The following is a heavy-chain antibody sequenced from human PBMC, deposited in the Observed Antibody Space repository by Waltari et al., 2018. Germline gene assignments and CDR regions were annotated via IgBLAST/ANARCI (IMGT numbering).Heavy chain of an antibody. CDR3: ARAGMATSGVMDV. CDR2: IYYSGST. J-gene: IGHJ6*02. CDR1: GGSISSHY. D-gene: IGHD5-12*01. Sequence: QVQLQESGPGLVKPSETLSLTCTVSGGSISSHYWSWIRQPPGKGLECIGYIYYSGSTNYNPSLKSRVTISVDTSKNQFSLKLSSVTAADTAVYYCARAGMATSGVMDVWGQGTTVTVSS. V-gene: IGHV4-59*11.